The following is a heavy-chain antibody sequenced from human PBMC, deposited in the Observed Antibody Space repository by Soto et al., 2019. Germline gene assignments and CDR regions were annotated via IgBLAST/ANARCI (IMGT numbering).Heavy chain of an antibody. J-gene: IGHJ4*02. CDR3: ARGPQAGPRTYYYDSSGYYYYY. CDR2: IYSGGST. CDR1: GFTVSSNY. V-gene: IGHV3-53*01. Sequence: GGSLRLSCAASGFTVSSNYMSWVRQAPGKGLEWVSVIYSGGSTYYADSVKGRFTISRDNSKNTLYLQMNSLRAEDAAVYYCARGPQAGPRTYYYDSSGYYYYYWGQGTLVTVSS. D-gene: IGHD3-22*01.